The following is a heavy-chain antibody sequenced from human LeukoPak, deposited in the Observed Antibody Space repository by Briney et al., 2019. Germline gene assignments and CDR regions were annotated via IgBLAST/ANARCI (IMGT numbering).Heavy chain of an antibody. D-gene: IGHD3-10*01. CDR3: ARDSALLWFGESQNHFDY. J-gene: IGHJ4*02. CDR1: GYTFISYG. Sequence: GASVKVSCKASGYTFISYGVSWVRQAPGQGLEGMGWISAYTGNTDYAQKLQGRVTMTTDTSTSTAYMELRSLRSDDTAVYYCARDSALLWFGESQNHFDYWGQGTLVTVSS. CDR2: ISAYTGNT. V-gene: IGHV1-18*01.